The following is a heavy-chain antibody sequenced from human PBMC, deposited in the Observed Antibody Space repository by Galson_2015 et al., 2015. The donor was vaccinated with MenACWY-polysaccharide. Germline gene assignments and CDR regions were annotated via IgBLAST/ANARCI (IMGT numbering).Heavy chain of an antibody. D-gene: IGHD6-13*01. CDR2: IRSSGGGT. CDR3: VKGGSSMYFDS. J-gene: IGHJ4*02. CDR1: GFTFSGYG. Sequence: SLRLSCAGSGFTFSGYGMNWVRQAPGKGLEWVAAIRSSGGGTYYTHSVKDRFTISRDSSKNTLSLQMNSLRVEDTAVYYCVKGGSSMYFDSWGQ. V-gene: IGHV3-23*01.